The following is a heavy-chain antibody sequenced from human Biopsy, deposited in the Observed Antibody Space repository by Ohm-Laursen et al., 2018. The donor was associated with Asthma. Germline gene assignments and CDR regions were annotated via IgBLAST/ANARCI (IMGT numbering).Heavy chain of an antibody. V-gene: IGHV1-18*01. CDR1: GYTFNSAG. Sequence: SVKVSCKTSGYTFNSAGITWVRQAPGQGLEWMGWIGVYNGSTKVAQKLQDRVTMITDTSTSTAYMELRSLRSDDTAVYFCARAVDYSHYYGIDVWGQGTTVTVS. CDR3: ARAVDYSHYYGIDV. D-gene: IGHD3-10*01. CDR2: IGVYNGST. J-gene: IGHJ6*02.